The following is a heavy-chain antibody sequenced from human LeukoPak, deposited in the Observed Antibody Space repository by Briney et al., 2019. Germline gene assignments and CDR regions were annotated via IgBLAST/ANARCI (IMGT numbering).Heavy chain of an antibody. CDR1: GYSFSSNW. J-gene: IGHJ6*03. D-gene: IGHD2-2*01. CDR3: ARVITSSHYYYYMDA. CDR2: IYPGDSDT. V-gene: IGHV5-51*01. Sequence: GESLKISCKGSGYSFSSNWIGWVRQMPGKGLGWMGVIYPGDSDTTYSPSFQGQVTISADKSINTAYLQWSSLKASDTAMYYCARVITSSHYYYYMDAWGKGTTVTVSS.